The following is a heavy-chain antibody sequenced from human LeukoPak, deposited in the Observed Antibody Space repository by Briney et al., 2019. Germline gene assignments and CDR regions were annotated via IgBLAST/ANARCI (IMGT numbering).Heavy chain of an antibody. Sequence: SETLSLTCTVSGGSVSSGSYYWSWIRQPPGKGLEWIGHIYHTGSTNYNPSLKSRVTISVDTSKNQFSPKLSSVTAADTGMYYCARGGTGITADLDYWGQGTLVTVSS. CDR3: ARGGTGITADLDY. V-gene: IGHV4-61*01. J-gene: IGHJ4*02. CDR1: GGSVSSGSYY. CDR2: IYHTGST. D-gene: IGHD6-13*01.